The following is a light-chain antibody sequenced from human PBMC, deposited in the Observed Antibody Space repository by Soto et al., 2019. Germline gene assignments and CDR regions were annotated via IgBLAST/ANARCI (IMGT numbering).Light chain of an antibody. Sequence: EIVLTQSPGTLSLSPGERATLFCRASQTISRYLAWYQQKPGQAPRLLVYDASNRATGIPARFSGSGSGTDFTLTISSLEPEDFAVYYCQQRSNWPLTFGGGTKVEIK. V-gene: IGKV3-11*01. CDR2: DAS. J-gene: IGKJ4*01. CDR1: QTISRY. CDR3: QQRSNWPLT.